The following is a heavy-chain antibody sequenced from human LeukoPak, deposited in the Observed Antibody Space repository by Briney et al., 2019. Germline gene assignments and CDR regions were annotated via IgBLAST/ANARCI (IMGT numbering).Heavy chain of an antibody. J-gene: IGHJ3*02. D-gene: IGHD3-9*01. V-gene: IGHV3-73*01. CDR1: GFTFSSYS. Sequence: PGGSLRLSCAASGFTFSSYSMNWVRQASGKGLEWVGRIRSKANSYATAYAASVKGRFTISRDDSKNTAYLQMNSLRAEDTAVYYCAKLCPIDSDQYYDILTGYSGAFDIWGQGTMVTVSS. CDR3: AKLCPIDSDQYYDILTGYSGAFDI. CDR2: IRSKANSYAT.